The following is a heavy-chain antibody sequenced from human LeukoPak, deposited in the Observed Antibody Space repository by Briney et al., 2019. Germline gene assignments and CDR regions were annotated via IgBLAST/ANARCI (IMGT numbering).Heavy chain of an antibody. CDR2: ISYDGSNK. Sequence: GGSLRLSCAASGFTFSSCGMHWVRQAPGKGLEWVAVISYDGSNKYYADSVKGRFTISRDNSKNTLYLQMNSLRAEDTAVYYCAKEVLGSCWGQGTLVTVSS. D-gene: IGHD7-27*01. J-gene: IGHJ4*02. CDR1: GFTFSSCG. CDR3: AKEVLGSC. V-gene: IGHV3-30*18.